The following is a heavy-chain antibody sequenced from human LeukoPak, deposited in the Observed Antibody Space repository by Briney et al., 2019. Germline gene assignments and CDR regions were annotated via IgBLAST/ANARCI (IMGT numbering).Heavy chain of an antibody. CDR3: ARDSDCSSTSCYGGMDV. Sequence: GRSLRLSCAASGFTFSSYGMHWVRQAPGKGLEWVAVIWYDGSNKYYADSVKGRFTISRDNSKNTLYLQMNSLRAEDTAVYYCARDSDCSSTSCYGGMDVWGKGTTVTVSS. V-gene: IGHV3-33*01. D-gene: IGHD2-2*01. CDR1: GFTFSSYG. CDR2: IWYDGSNK. J-gene: IGHJ6*04.